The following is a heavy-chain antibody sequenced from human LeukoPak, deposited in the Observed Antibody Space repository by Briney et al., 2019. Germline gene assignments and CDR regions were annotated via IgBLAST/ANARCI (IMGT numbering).Heavy chain of an antibody. CDR2: LSYSGKT. V-gene: IGHV4-39*01. Sequence: SETLSLTCTVSGGSVSTNNYYWGWIRQPPGKGLEWMGSLSYSGKTYYNPSLKSRVTISADTSKNQFSLRLTSVTAADTAVYYCARGGQWLRPFDYWGQGTLVTVSS. CDR3: ARGGQWLRPFDY. J-gene: IGHJ4*02. CDR1: GGSVSTNNYY. D-gene: IGHD5-12*01.